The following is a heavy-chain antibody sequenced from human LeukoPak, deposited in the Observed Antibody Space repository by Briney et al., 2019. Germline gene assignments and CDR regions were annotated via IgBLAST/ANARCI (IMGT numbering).Heavy chain of an antibody. J-gene: IGHJ4*02. D-gene: IGHD6-13*01. Sequence: PGRSLRLSCAASGFTFSSYGMHWVRQAPVKGLEWVAVISYDGSNKYYADSVKGRFTISRDNSKNTLYLQMNSLRAEDTAVYYCAKDMYSSSWYYFDYWGQGTLVTVSS. CDR2: ISYDGSNK. V-gene: IGHV3-30*18. CDR3: AKDMYSSSWYYFDY. CDR1: GFTFSSYG.